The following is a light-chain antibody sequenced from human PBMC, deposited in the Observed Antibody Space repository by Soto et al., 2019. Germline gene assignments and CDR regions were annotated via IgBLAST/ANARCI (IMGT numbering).Light chain of an antibody. V-gene: IGKV3-20*01. CDR1: QSLSNSF. Sequence: EILLTQSPDTLSLSPGDRATLSCRASQSLSNSFLAWYQQKPGQTPRLLISGASIRAADIPDRFSGSGSGTDFTLTISRLEPEDFAVYFCQQYGRLPLSFGGGTKVESK. CDR2: GAS. J-gene: IGKJ4*01. CDR3: QQYGRLPLS.